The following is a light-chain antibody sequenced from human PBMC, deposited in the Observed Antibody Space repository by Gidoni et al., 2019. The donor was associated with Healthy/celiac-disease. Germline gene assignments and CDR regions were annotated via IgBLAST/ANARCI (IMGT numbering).Light chain of an antibody. V-gene: IGKV2-28*01. CDR2: LGS. Sequence: DIVTSQSPLSLPVTPGAPASITCRSSQSLYSNAYNYLDWYVQNTGQSPQLRIYLGSHRASGVPDRFSGSGSGTDFTLKISRVEAEDVGVYYCMQALQTPLTFGGGTKVEI. CDR1: QSLYSNAYNY. J-gene: IGKJ4*01. CDR3: MQALQTPLT.